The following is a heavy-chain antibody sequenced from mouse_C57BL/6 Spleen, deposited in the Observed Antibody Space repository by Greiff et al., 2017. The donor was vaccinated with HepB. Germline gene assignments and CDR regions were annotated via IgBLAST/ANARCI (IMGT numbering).Heavy chain of an antibody. D-gene: IGHD1-1*01. CDR3: ARVRNYYGSSYDYFDY. J-gene: IGHJ2*01. Sequence: DVRLVESGGGLVKPGGSLKLSCAASGFTFSSYAMSWVRQTPEKRLEWVATISDGGSYTYYPDNVKGRFTISRDNAKNNLYLQMSHLKSEDTAMYYCARVRNYYGSSYDYFDYWGQGTTLTVSS. CDR1: GFTFSSYA. V-gene: IGHV5-4*03. CDR2: ISDGGSYT.